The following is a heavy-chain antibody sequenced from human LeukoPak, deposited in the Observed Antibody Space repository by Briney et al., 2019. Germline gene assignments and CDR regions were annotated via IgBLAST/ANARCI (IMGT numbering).Heavy chain of an antibody. V-gene: IGHV3-30*18. CDR3: AKGCKKYYYGSGSYCLDI. D-gene: IGHD3-10*01. Sequence: GRSLRLSCAASGFTFSSYGMHWVRQAPGKGLEWVAVISYDGSNKYYADSVKGRFTISRDNSKNTLYLRMNSLRAEDTVVYYCAKGCKKYYYGSGSYCLDIWGQGTMVTVSS. CDR2: ISYDGSNK. J-gene: IGHJ3*02. CDR1: GFTFSSYG.